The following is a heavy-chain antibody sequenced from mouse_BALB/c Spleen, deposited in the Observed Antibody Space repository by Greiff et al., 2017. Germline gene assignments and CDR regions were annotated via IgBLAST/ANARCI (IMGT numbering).Heavy chain of an antibody. Sequence: DVKLVESGAELVKPGASVKLSCTASGFNIKDTYMHWVKQRPEQGLEWIGRIDPANGNTKYDPKFQGKATITADTSSNTAYLQLSSLTSEDTAVYYCARYGSGYRYYFDYWGQGTTLTVSS. CDR2: IDPANGNT. J-gene: IGHJ2*01. CDR1: GFNIKDTY. CDR3: ARYGSGYRYYFDY. V-gene: IGHV14-3*02. D-gene: IGHD3-1*01.